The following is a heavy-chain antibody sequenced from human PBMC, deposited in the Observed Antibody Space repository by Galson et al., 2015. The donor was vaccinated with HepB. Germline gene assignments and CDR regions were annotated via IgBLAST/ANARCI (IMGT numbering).Heavy chain of an antibody. V-gene: IGHV3-48*01. D-gene: IGHD3-22*01. J-gene: IGHJ6*03. CDR3: AKDSSGYRYYYYYYMDV. Sequence: SLRLSCAASGFTFSSYSMNWVRQAPGKGLEWVSYISSSSSTIYYADSVKGRFTISRDNSKNTLYLQMNSLRAEDTAVYYCAKDSSGYRYYYYYYMDVWGKGTTVTVSS. CDR2: ISSSSSTI. CDR1: GFTFSSYS.